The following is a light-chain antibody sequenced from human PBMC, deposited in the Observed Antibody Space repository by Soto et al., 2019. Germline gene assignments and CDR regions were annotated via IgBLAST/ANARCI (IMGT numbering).Light chain of an antibody. J-gene: IGKJ2*01. CDR3: QQCSNWPPEYT. CDR2: DTS. V-gene: IGKV3-11*01. CDR1: QSVSSY. Sequence: EIVLTQSPATLSLSPGERATLSCRASQSVSSYLAWYQQKPGQAPRLLIYDTSNRATGIPARFSGSGSGTDFTLTISSLGPEDFAVYYRQQCSNWPPEYTFGQGTKLGIK.